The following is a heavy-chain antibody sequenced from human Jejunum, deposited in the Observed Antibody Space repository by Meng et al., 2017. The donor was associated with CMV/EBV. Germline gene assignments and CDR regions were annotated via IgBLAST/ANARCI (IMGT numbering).Heavy chain of an antibody. Sequence: ASGFTFTTYAMSWVRQAPGKGLEWVSAIAGDGGKTYYADSVKGRFTISRDSSKNTLYLQMSSLSAEDTAVFYCAKEREMGIWYFDLWGRGTLVTVSS. CDR1: GFTFTTYA. CDR2: IAGDGGKT. CDR3: AKEREMGIWYFDL. V-gene: IGHV3-23*01. J-gene: IGHJ2*01. D-gene: IGHD7-27*01.